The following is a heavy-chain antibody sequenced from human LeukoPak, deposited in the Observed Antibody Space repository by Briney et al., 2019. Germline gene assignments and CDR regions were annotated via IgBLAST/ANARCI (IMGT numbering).Heavy chain of an antibody. V-gene: IGHV3-15*01. CDR2: IKSKTDGGTT. Sequence: GGSLRLSCAASGFTFSNAWMSWVRQAPGKGLEWVGRIKSKTDGGTTDYAAPVKGRFTISRDDSKNTLYPQMNSLKTEDTAVYYCSLDYDILTGYVFDYWGQGTLVTVSS. J-gene: IGHJ4*02. CDR1: GFTFSNAW. D-gene: IGHD3-9*01. CDR3: SLDYDILTGYVFDY.